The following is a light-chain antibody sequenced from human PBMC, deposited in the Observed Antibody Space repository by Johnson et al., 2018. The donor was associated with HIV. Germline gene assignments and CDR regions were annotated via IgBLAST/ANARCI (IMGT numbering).Light chain of an antibody. CDR2: DTY. J-gene: IGLJ1*01. CDR1: NSNIGNNY. CDR3: GTWDSSLNAYV. V-gene: IGLV1-51*01. Sequence: QSVLTQPPSVSAAPGQKVTISCSGSNSNIGNNYISWYQQLPRTAPKLLIYDTYKRPSGIPDRFSASKSGTSATLGITGLQTGDEADYYCGTWDSSLNAYVFGTGTKGTVL.